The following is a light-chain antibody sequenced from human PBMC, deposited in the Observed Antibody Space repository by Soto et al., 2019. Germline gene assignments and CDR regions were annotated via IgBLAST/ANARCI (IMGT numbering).Light chain of an antibody. CDR3: QQYDSWPRT. J-gene: IGKJ1*01. CDR2: GAS. Sequence: EILMTQSPATLSVSPGERATLSCRASESVAGHLAWYQQKPGQAPRLLIHGASIRATGIPVRFSGSGSGTEFTLTISSLQSEDFAVYYCQQYDSWPRTLGQGTKVDIK. CDR1: ESVAGH. V-gene: IGKV3-15*01.